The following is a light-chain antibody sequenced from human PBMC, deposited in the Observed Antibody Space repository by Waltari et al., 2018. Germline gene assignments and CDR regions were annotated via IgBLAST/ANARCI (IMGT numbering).Light chain of an antibody. Sequence: MTQSQDTLSASPGERITLSCRASHSINTNLAGYQRKPGQATRLLISDASTRAAGFPARFSGSGSGTEFTLTISSLQSEDFAVYYCQQYNNWPPAFGQGTKVESK. CDR3: QQYNNWPPA. V-gene: IGKV3-15*01. J-gene: IGKJ1*01. CDR2: DAS. CDR1: HSINTN.